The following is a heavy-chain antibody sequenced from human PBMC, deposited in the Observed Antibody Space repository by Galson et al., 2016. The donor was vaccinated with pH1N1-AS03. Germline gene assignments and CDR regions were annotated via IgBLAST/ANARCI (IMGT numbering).Heavy chain of an antibody. Sequence: ETLSLTCAVYGGSVSGYGWSWIRQSPGKGLEWIGEVIHGGSIIYNPSLTSRVTISGDTSRNQFSLQLNSVIAADTAVYYCARGRIVVGVVGPGRVRDYFDPWGQGTLVTVSS. CDR3: ARGRIVVGVVGPGRVRDYFDP. D-gene: IGHD3-22*01. CDR2: VIHGGSI. V-gene: IGHV4-34*01. J-gene: IGHJ5*02. CDR1: GGSVSGYG.